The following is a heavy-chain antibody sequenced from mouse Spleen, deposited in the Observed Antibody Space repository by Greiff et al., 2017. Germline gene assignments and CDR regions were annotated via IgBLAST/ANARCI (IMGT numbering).Heavy chain of an antibody. CDR1: GYTFTDYE. V-gene: IGHV1-15*01. J-gene: IGHJ1*03. D-gene: IGHD2-3*01. Sequence: QVQLKQSGAELVRPGASVTLSCKASGYTFTDYEMHWVKQTPVHGLEWIGAIDPETGGTAYNQKFKGKAILTADKSSSTAYMELRSLTSEDSAVYYCTRDGYYVGSYWYFDVWGTGTTVTVSS. CDR2: IDPETGGT. CDR3: TRDGYYVGSYWYFDV.